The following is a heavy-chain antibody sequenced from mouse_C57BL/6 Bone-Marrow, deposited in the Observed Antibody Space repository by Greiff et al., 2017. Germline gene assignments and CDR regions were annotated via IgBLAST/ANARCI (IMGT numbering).Heavy chain of an antibody. J-gene: IGHJ2*01. Sequence: QVQLQQPGAELVRPGSSVKLSCKASGYTFTSYWMDWVKQRPGQGLEWIGNIYPSDSETHYNQKLKDKATLTVDKPSSTAYMHLSSLTSEDSAVYNCASHDYDEGYWGQGTTLTVSS. V-gene: IGHV1-61*01. CDR1: GYTFTSYW. D-gene: IGHD2-4*01. CDR3: ASHDYDEGY. CDR2: IYPSDSET.